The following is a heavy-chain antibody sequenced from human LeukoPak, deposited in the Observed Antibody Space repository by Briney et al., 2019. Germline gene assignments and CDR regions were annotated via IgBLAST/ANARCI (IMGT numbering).Heavy chain of an antibody. Sequence: GGSLRLSCAASGFAFSNYDMNWVRQAPGKGLEGVAAILYAAFNTYYADSVKGRFTISRDNSKNTLYLQMNSLRAEDTAVYYCAKLAPIGTTLGLLFDYWGQGTLVTVSS. CDR3: AKLAPIGTTLGLLFDY. V-gene: IGHV3-30*18. CDR1: GFAFSNYD. CDR2: ILYAAFNT. D-gene: IGHD1-7*01. J-gene: IGHJ4*02.